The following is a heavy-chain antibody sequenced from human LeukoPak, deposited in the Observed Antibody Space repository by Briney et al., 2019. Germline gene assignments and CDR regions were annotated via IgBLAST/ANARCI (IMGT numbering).Heavy chain of an antibody. CDR2: IRSKANSYAT. CDR1: GFTFSGSA. D-gene: IGHD5-18*01. J-gene: IGHJ6*02. CDR3: TRRAHTAMDYYYGMDV. V-gene: IGHV3-73*01. Sequence: PGGSLKLSCAASGFTFSGSAIHWVRQASGKGLEWVGHIRSKANSYATAYAASVKGRFTIYRDDSKNTAYLEMNSLKTADTAVYYCTRRAHTAMDYYYGMDVWGQGASVTVSS.